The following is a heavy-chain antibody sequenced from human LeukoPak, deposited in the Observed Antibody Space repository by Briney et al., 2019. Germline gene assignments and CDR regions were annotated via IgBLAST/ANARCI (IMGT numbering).Heavy chain of an antibody. Sequence: GGSLRLSCAASGFTFTTYAMSWVRQAPGKGLDWVSAISVSASSTYYADSVKGRFTISRDNPRNTLYLQMNSLRAEDTAVYYCAKDTDKYYYDSSGDDAFDIWGQGAMVTVS. V-gene: IGHV3-23*01. CDR2: ISVSASST. D-gene: IGHD3-22*01. CDR3: AKDTDKYYYDSSGDDAFDI. J-gene: IGHJ3*02. CDR1: GFTFTTYA.